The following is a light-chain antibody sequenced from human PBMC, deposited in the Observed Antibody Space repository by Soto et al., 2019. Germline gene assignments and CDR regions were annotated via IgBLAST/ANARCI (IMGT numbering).Light chain of an antibody. CDR2: DAS. J-gene: IGKJ3*01. Sequence: DMQMTQSPSILSASVGDSVTVTCRASQSISYWLAWYQQKPGKAPKLLIYDASILESGVPSRFSGSGSGTDFTLTINSLQPDDFATYYCQQYSDSLFTFGPGTTVDMK. CDR1: QSISYW. V-gene: IGKV1-5*01. CDR3: QQYSDSLFT.